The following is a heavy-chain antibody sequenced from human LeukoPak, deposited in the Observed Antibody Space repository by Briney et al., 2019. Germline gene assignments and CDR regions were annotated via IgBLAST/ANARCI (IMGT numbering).Heavy chain of an antibody. CDR2: INSDGRST. CDR1: GFTFSSYW. V-gene: IGHV3-74*01. J-gene: IGHJ4*02. Sequence: GGSLRLSCAASGFTFSSYWMHWVRQAPGKGQVWVSRINSDGRSTIYADAVKGRFTISRDNAKNTLYLQMNSLRAEDTAVYYCARGIAARLPFDYWGQGTLVTVSS. CDR3: ARGIAARLPFDY. D-gene: IGHD6-6*01.